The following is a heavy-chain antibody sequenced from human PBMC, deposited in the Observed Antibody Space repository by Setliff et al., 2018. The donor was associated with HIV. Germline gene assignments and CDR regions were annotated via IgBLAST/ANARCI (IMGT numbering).Heavy chain of an antibody. Sequence: SETLSLTCALSGYSISNGYYWGWIRQPSGKGLEWIGSIYHSGSTFYNTSLRSRVTISVDTSQDQFSLRLTSVTAADTAIYYCARRTFVGVSGAHRENDLDVWGQGTTVTVSS. CDR1: GYSISNGYY. D-gene: IGHD1-1*01. J-gene: IGHJ6*02. CDR3: ARRTFVGVSGAHRENDLDV. CDR2: IYHSGST. V-gene: IGHV4-38-2*01.